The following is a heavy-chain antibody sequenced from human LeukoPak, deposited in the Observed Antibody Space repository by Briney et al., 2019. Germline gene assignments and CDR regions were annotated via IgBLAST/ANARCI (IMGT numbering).Heavy chain of an antibody. Sequence: SETLSLTCTVSGGSISSNTYYWGWIRQPPGKGLEWIGEINHSGSTNYNPSLKSRVTISVDTSKNQFSLKLSSVTAADTAVYYCARGLWFGESNPNWFDPWGQGTLVTVSS. D-gene: IGHD3-10*01. CDR2: INHSGST. CDR1: GGSISSNTYY. V-gene: IGHV4-39*07. CDR3: ARGLWFGESNPNWFDP. J-gene: IGHJ5*02.